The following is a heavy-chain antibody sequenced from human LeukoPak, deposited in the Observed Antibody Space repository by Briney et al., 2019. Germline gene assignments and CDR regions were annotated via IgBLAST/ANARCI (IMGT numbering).Heavy chain of an antibody. CDR1: GFTFSNYW. Sequence: GGSLRPSCAASGFTFSNYWMHWVRQAPGKGLVWVSRINSDGSSTIYADSVKGRFTISRDNAKNTLFLQMNSLRAEDTAVYYCARVVRGVIISGATFDIWGQGTMVTVSS. CDR2: INSDGSST. V-gene: IGHV3-74*01. J-gene: IGHJ3*02. D-gene: IGHD3-10*01. CDR3: ARVVRGVIISGATFDI.